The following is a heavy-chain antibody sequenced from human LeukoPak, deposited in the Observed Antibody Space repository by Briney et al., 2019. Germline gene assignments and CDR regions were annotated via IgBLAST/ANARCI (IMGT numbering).Heavy chain of an antibody. CDR3: ACYAEANYFDY. D-gene: IGHD1-14*01. CDR1: GVSITSYY. Sequence: SETLSLTCSVSGVSITSYYWTWIRQPPGKGLEWVGYIYYSGTTDYNPSLKSRVTISVDTSKNQFSLKLSSVTAADTAVYYCACYAEANYFDYWGQGTLVTVSS. V-gene: IGHV4-59*01. J-gene: IGHJ4*02. CDR2: IYYSGTT.